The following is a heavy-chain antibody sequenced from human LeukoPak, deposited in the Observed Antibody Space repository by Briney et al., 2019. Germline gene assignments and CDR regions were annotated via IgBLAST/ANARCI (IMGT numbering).Heavy chain of an antibody. Sequence: SSETLSLTCTVSGGSVNSGNYYWSWIRQPPGKGLEWIGYIYYSGTTNYNPSLKSRVTISLDTSKNQFSLKLSSVTAADTAVYYCARDHPPGDYWGQGTLVTVSS. V-gene: IGHV4-61*01. CDR2: IYYSGTT. CDR3: ARDHPPGDY. CDR1: GGSVNSGNYY. J-gene: IGHJ4*02.